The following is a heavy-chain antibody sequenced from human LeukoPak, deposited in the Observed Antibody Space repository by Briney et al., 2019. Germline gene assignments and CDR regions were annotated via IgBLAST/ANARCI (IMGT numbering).Heavy chain of an antibody. CDR2: INPNSGGT. Sequence: ASVKVSCKASGYTFTGYYMHWVRQAPGQGLEWMGWINPNSGGTNYAQKFQGRVTMTRDTSISTAYMELSRLRSDDTAVYYCARAKYSGYDLSVVYWGQETLVTVSS. CDR1: GYTFTGYY. D-gene: IGHD5-12*01. CDR3: ARAKYSGYDLSVVY. V-gene: IGHV1-2*02. J-gene: IGHJ4*02.